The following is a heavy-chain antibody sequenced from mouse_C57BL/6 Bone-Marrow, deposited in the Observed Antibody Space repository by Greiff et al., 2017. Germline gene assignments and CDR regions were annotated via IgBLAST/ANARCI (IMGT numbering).Heavy chain of an antibody. Sequence: VKLQQSGAELVRPGASVTLSCKASGYTFTDYEMHWVKQTPVHGLEWIGAIDPETGGTAYNQKFKGKAILTADKSSSTAYMELRSLTSEDSAVYYCTRRGDGYDEAWFAYWGQGTLVTVSA. D-gene: IGHD2-2*01. V-gene: IGHV1-15*01. CDR2: IDPETGGT. CDR1: GYTFTDYE. CDR3: TRRGDGYDEAWFAY. J-gene: IGHJ3*01.